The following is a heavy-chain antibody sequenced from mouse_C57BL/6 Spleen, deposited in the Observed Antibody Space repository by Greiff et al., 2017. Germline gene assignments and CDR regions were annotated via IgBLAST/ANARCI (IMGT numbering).Heavy chain of an antibody. V-gene: IGHV3-6*01. CDR3: ARDPLGYSYAMDY. CDR2: ISYDGSN. J-gene: IGHJ4*01. Sequence: VQLQQSGPGLVKPSQSLSLTCSVTGYSITSGYYWNWIRQFPGNKLEWMGYISYDGSNNYNPSLKNRISITRDTSKNQFFLKLNSVTTEDTATYYCARDPLGYSYAMDYWGQGTSVTVSS. D-gene: IGHD2-3*01. CDR1: GYSITSGYY.